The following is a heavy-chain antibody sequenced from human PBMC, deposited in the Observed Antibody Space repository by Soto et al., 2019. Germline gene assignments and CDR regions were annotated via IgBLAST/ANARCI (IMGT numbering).Heavy chain of an antibody. CDR2: INHSGST. CDR1: GGSFSGYY. V-gene: IGHV4-34*01. Sequence: TLSLTCAVYGGSFSGYYWSWIRQPPGKGLEWIGEINHSGSTDYNPSLKSRVTISVDTSKNQFSLKLSSVTAADTAVYYCARTPAGYYYYYYMDVWGKGTTVTVSS. CDR3: ARTPAGYYYYYYMDV. D-gene: IGHD6-13*01. J-gene: IGHJ6*03.